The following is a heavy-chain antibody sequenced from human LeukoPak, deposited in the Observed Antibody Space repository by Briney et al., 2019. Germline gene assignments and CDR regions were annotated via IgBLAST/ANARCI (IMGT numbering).Heavy chain of an antibody. CDR2: IGSSSSYI. Sequence: PGGSLRLACAASGFTFSSYSMNWVRQAPGKGLEWVSSIGSSSSYIYYADSVKGRFTISRDNAKNSLYLQMNSLRAEDTAVYYCARESWWAERAFDIWGQGTMVTVSS. CDR1: GFTFSSYS. J-gene: IGHJ3*02. V-gene: IGHV3-21*01. CDR3: ARESWWAERAFDI. D-gene: IGHD2-15*01.